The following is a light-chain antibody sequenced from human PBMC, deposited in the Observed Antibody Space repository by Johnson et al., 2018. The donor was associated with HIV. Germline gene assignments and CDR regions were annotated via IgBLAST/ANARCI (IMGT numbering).Light chain of an antibody. CDR2: DNN. J-gene: IGLJ1*01. Sequence: QSVLTQPPSVSAAPGQKVTISCSGSSSNIGNNYVSWYQQLPGTAPKLLIYDNNKRPSGIPDRFSGSKSGTSATLGITGLQTGDEADYYCATWDSSRSAFYVFGTGTKVTFL. CDR3: ATWDSSRSAFYV. CDR1: SSNIGNNY. V-gene: IGLV1-51*01.